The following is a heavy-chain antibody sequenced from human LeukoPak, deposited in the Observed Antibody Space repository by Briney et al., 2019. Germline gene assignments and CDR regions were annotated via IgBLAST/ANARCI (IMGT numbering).Heavy chain of an antibody. CDR1: GFTFSSYA. D-gene: IGHD6-6*01. CDR3: ARDLVLGSSSPDY. J-gene: IGHJ4*02. CDR2: ISGSGTTT. V-gene: IGHV3-23*01. Sequence: GGSLRLSCAASGFTFSSYAMTWVRQTPGKGLEWVSVISGSGTTTYYADSVKGRFTISRDNSKNTLYLQMNSLRAEDTAVYYCARDLVLGSSSPDYWGQGTLVTVSS.